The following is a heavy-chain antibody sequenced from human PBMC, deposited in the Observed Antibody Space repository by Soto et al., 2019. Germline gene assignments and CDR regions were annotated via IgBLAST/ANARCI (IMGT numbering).Heavy chain of an antibody. CDR1: GYTFTSYA. Sequence: GASVKVSCKASGYTFTSYAMHWVRQAPGQRLEWMGWINAGNGNTKYSQKFQGRVTITRDTSASTAYMELSSLRSEDTAVYYCARDKILDFWSGYWPKYYYYGMDVWGQGTTVTVSS. V-gene: IGHV1-3*01. CDR2: INAGNGNT. D-gene: IGHD3-3*01. J-gene: IGHJ6*02. CDR3: ARDKILDFWSGYWPKYYYYGMDV.